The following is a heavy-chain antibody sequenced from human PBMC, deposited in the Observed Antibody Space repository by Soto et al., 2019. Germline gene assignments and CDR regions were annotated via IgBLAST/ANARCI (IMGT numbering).Heavy chain of an antibody. CDR3: AREEVAAAGSCMDF. D-gene: IGHD6-13*01. J-gene: IGHJ6*02. CDR1: GFTFSSYS. V-gene: IGHV3-21*01. Sequence: EVQLVESGGGLVKPGGSLRLSCAASGFTFSSYSMNWVRQAPGKGLEWVSSISSSSSYIYYADSVKGRFTISRDNAKNSLYLQMNSLRAEDTAVYYCAREEVAAAGSCMDFWGQGTTVTVSS. CDR2: ISSSSSYI.